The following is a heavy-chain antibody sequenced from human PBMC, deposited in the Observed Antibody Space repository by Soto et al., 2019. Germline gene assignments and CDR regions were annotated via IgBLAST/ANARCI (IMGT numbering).Heavy chain of an antibody. V-gene: IGHV3-33*01. Sequence: QVQLVESGGGVVQPGRSLRLSCAASGFTFSSYGMHWVRQAPGKGLAWVAGIWYDGSNKYYAESVKGRFTISRDNPKNTLYLQMNSLRAEDTAVYYCARGQFDDSSGGFDYWGQGTLVTVSS. CDR1: GFTFSSYG. J-gene: IGHJ4*02. D-gene: IGHD3-22*01. CDR3: ARGQFDDSSGGFDY. CDR2: IWYDGSNK.